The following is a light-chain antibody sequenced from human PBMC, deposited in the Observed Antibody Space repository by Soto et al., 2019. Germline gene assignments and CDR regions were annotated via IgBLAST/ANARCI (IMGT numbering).Light chain of an antibody. CDR3: QKYNSAPLIT. CDR1: QGISNY. J-gene: IGKJ3*01. V-gene: IGKV1-27*01. CDR2: GAS. Sequence: DIQMTQSPSSLSASVGDRVTITCRASQGISNYLARYQQKPGKVPKLLIYGASTLQSGVPSRFSGSGSGTDFTLTISSLQPEDVATYYCQKYNSAPLITFGPGTKVDIK.